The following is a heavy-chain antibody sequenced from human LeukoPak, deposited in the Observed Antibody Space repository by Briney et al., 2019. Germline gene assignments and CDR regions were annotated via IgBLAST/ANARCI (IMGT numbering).Heavy chain of an antibody. D-gene: IGHD6-13*01. CDR2: IDPSDSYT. V-gene: IGHV5-10-1*01. CDR3: ARHYPAEDAFDI. Sequence: GESLKISCQGSGYSFTNYWIGWVRQMPGKGLEWMGRIDPSDSYTNYSPSFQGHVTISADKSISTAYLQWSSLKASDTAMYYCARHYPAEDAFDIWGQGTMVTASS. J-gene: IGHJ3*02. CDR1: GYSFTNYW.